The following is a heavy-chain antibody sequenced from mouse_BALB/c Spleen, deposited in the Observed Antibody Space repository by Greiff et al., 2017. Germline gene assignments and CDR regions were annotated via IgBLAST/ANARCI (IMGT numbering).Heavy chain of an antibody. J-gene: IGHJ2*01. D-gene: IGHD1-1*01. CDR3: ARGGVGSSYYFDY. Sequence: QVQLQQPGAELVKPGTSVKLSCKASGYTFTSYDINWVKQRPGQGLEWIGWIYPGDGSTKYNEKFKGKATLTADKSSSTAYMQLSSLTSENSAVYFCARGGVGSSYYFDYWGQGTTLTVSS. CDR2: IYPGDGST. V-gene: IGHV1S56*01. CDR1: GYTFTSYD.